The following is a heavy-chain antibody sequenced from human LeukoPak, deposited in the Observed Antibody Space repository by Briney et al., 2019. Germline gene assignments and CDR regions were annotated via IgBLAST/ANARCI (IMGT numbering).Heavy chain of an antibody. J-gene: IGHJ4*02. CDR3: AREYYYDSSGYILFDY. V-gene: IGHV1-18*01. CDR1: GGALSING. CDR2: ISAYNGNT. Sequence: ASVKVSCKASGGALSINGITWVRQAPGQGLEWMGWISAYNGNTNYAQKLQGRVTMTTDTSTSTAYMELRSLRSDDTAVYYCAREYYYDSSGYILFDYWGQGTLVTVSS. D-gene: IGHD3-22*01.